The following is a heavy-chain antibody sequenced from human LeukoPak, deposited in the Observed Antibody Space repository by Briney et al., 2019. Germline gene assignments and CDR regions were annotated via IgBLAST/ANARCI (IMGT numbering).Heavy chain of an antibody. CDR2: ISSSGSTI. J-gene: IGHJ6*02. CDR1: GFTFSSYA. Sequence: GGSLRLSCAASGFTFSSYAMHRVRQAPGKGLEWVSYISSSGSTIYYADSAKGRFTISRDNAKNSLYLQMNSLRAEDTAVYYCVGGKMWWNSYYYYGMDVWGQGTTVTVS. CDR3: VGGKMWWNSYYYYGMDV. V-gene: IGHV3-48*04. D-gene: IGHD2-21*01.